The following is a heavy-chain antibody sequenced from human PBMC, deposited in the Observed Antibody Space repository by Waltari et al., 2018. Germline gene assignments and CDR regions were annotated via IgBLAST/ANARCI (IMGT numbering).Heavy chain of an antibody. D-gene: IGHD1-26*01. J-gene: IGHJ5*02. CDR3: ARGKESFRIVGAPGNWFDP. V-gene: IGHV1-69*01. Sequence: QVQLVQSGAEVKKPGSSVKVSCKASGGTFSSYAISWVRQAPGQGLEWMGGIIPIVGTANYAQKFQGRVTITADESTSTAYMELSSLRSEDTAGYYCARGKESFRIVGAPGNWFDPWGQGTLVTVSS. CDR1: GGTFSSYA. CDR2: IIPIVGTA.